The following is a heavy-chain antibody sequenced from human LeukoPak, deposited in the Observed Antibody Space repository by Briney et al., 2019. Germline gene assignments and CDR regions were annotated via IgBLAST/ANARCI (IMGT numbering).Heavy chain of an antibody. CDR2: ISYDGSNK. V-gene: IGHV3-30*18. CDR3: AKDAMTTVTTPTVYYYYGMDV. D-gene: IGHD4-4*01. CDR1: GFTFWSYG. J-gene: IGHJ6*02. Sequence: PGGSLRLSCAATGFTFWSYGMPWVRQAPGKGLEWVAVISYDGSNKYYADSVKGRFTISRDNSKNTLYLQMNSLRAEDTAVYYCAKDAMTTVTTPTVYYYYGMDVWGQGTTVTVSS.